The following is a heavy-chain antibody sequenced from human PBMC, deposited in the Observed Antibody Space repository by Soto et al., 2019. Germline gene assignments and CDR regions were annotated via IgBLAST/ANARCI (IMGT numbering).Heavy chain of an antibody. CDR3: ARHSISYYDSSGYDYYYGMDV. D-gene: IGHD3-22*01. Sequence: GESLKISCKGSGYSFTSYWIGWVRQMPGKGLEWMGIIYPGDSDTRYSPSFQGQVTISADKSISTAYLQWSSLKASDTAMYYCARHSISYYDSSGYDYYYGMDVWGQGTTVTV. V-gene: IGHV5-51*01. J-gene: IGHJ6*02. CDR1: GYSFTSYW. CDR2: IYPGDSDT.